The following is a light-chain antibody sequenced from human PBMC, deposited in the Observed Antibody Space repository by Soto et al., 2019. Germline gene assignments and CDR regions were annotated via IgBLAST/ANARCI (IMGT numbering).Light chain of an antibody. CDR3: QQYETFSGT. CDR1: QSVSGW. V-gene: IGKV1-5*01. J-gene: IGKJ1*01. CDR2: DAS. Sequence: IPVTPSSSPLSASVGGTGPLPFRASQSVSGWLAWDQQKPGEAPKLLIYDASALPRGVPSRFSGSGSGTKFTLTIASLQPDDFATYYCQQYETFSGTFGPGSKVDI.